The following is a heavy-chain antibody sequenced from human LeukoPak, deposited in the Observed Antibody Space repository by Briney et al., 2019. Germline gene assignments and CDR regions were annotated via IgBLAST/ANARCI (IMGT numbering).Heavy chain of an antibody. D-gene: IGHD2-15*01. CDR1: GFTFSDYY. CDR2: ITISGSST. Sequence: GGSLRLSCAASGFTFSDYYMSWIRQAPGKGLEWVSSITISGSSTYNADSVKGRFTISRDNAKNSLSLQMNSLSAEDTAVYYCARGSVVAANFDFWGQGTLVTVSS. V-gene: IGHV3-11*01. CDR3: ARGSVVAANFDF. J-gene: IGHJ4*02.